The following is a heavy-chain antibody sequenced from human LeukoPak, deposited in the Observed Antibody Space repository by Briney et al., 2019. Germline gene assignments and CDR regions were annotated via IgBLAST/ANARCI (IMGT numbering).Heavy chain of an antibody. CDR1: GGSFSGYY. CDR3: ARGLTIFDY. J-gene: IGHJ4*02. CDR2: INHSGST. V-gene: IGHV4-34*01. Sequence: SETLSLTCAVYGGSFSGYYWSWIRQPPGKGLEWIGEINHSGSTNYNPSLKSRVTISVDTSKNQFSLKLSSVTAADTAVYYCARGLTIFDYWGQGTPVTVSS. D-gene: IGHD3-9*01.